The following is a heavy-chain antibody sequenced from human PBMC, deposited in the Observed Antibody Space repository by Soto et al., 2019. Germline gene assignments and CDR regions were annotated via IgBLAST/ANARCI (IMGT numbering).Heavy chain of an antibody. Sequence: ESLKISCKGSGYSFTSYWISWVRQMPGKGLAWMGTIDPNDSYTKYSPSFQGHVTIPTDKSISTAYLQWSSLQASDTAMYYCARLDVLTYSGSLLDDWGQGXLVTVSS. CDR1: GYSFTSYW. D-gene: IGHD6-25*01. CDR2: IDPNDSYT. J-gene: IGHJ4*02. V-gene: IGHV5-10-1*01. CDR3: ARLDVLTYSGSLLDD.